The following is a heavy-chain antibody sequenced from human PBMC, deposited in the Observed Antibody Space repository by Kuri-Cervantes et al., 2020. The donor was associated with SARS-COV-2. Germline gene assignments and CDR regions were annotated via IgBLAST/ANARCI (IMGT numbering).Heavy chain of an antibody. CDR3: ARVGYYDSSGYYTNKGYFDY. CDR2: IGTAGDT. CDR1: GFTFSSYD. J-gene: IGHJ4*02. Sequence: GESLKISCAASGFTFSSYDMHWVRQATGKGLEWVSAIGTAGDTYYPGSVKGRFTISRDDAKNSLYLQMNSLRAEDTAVYYCARVGYYDSSGYYTNKGYFDYWGQGTLVTVSS. D-gene: IGHD3-22*01. V-gene: IGHV3-13*01.